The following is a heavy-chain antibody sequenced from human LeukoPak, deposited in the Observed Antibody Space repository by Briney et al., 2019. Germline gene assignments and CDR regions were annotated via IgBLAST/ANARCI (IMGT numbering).Heavy chain of an antibody. V-gene: IGHV1-2*06. D-gene: IGHD5-24*01. CDR1: GYTFTGYY. J-gene: IGHJ4*02. CDR3: ARSATDDSYFDY. Sequence: ASVKVSCKASGYTFTGYYMHWVRQAPGQGLEWMGRINPNSGGTNYAQKLQGRVTMTTDTSTSTAYMELRSLRSDDTAVYYCARSATDDSYFDYWGQGTLVTVSS. CDR2: INPNSGGT.